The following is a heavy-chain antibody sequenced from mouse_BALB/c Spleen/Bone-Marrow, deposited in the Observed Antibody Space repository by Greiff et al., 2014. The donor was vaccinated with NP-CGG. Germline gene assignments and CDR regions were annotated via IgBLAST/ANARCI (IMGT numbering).Heavy chain of an antibody. V-gene: IGHV5-17*02. D-gene: IGHD1-1*01. CDR3: ARSNYVGYYAMDY. Sequence: DVKLQEPGGGLVQPGGSRKLSCAASGFTFSSFGIHWVRQAPEKGLEWVAYISSDSSTIYYADTVKGRFTISRDNPKNTLFLQMTSLRSEDTAMYYCARSNYVGYYAMDYWGQGTSVTVSS. CDR2: ISSDSSTI. J-gene: IGHJ4*01. CDR1: GFTFSSFG.